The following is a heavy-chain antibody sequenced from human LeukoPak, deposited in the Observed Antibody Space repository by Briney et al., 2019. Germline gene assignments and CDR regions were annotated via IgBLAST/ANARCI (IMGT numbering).Heavy chain of an antibody. J-gene: IGHJ3*02. CDR1: GYSFTSYW. CDR3: AMGAYGELSGDAFDI. Sequence: GESLKISCKGSGYSFTSYWIGWVRQMPGKGLEWMGIIYPGDSDTRYSPSFQGQVTISADKSISTAYLQWSSLKASDTAMYYCAMGAYGELSGDAFDIWGQGTMVTVSS. D-gene: IGHD3-10*01. CDR2: IYPGDSDT. V-gene: IGHV5-51*01.